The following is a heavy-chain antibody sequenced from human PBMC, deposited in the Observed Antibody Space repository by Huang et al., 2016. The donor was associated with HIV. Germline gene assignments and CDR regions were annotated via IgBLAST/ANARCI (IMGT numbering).Heavy chain of an antibody. CDR3: ARARYYYDTGGYWGLDF. Sequence: QVQLQQWGAGLLKPSETLSVTCAVYGGSFSGYYWTGIRQPPGKGLEWIGEMKDGGTTKNNPSLRSRVTISVDTSKNQCSLNLRSVTAADTAVYYCARARYYYDTGGYWGLDFWGQGTLVTVSS. D-gene: IGHD3-22*01. V-gene: IGHV4-34*01. CDR2: MKDGGTT. CDR1: GGSFSGYY. J-gene: IGHJ4*02.